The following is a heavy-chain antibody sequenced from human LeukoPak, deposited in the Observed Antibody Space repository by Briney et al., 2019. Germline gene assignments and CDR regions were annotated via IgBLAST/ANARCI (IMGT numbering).Heavy chain of an antibody. CDR3: AGNQYSGSYSPRDGMDV. J-gene: IGHJ6*04. CDR1: GYTFNNYG. CDR2: ISAYNGNT. Sequence: ASVKVSCKASGYTFNNYGISWVRQAPGQGLEWMGWISAYNGNTYYAQKLQGRVTMTTDTPTSTAYMELRSLRSDDTAVYYCAGNQYSGSYSPRDGMDVWGKGTTVTVSS. D-gene: IGHD1-26*01. V-gene: IGHV1-18*01.